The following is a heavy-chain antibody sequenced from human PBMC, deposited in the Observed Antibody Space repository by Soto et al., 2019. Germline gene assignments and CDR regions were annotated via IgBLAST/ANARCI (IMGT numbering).Heavy chain of an antibody. CDR3: LGGVATTGHYYGFDV. J-gene: IGHJ6*02. V-gene: IGHV1-2*02. D-gene: IGHD5-12*01. CDR1: GYVFTSYY. CDR2: INPNTGDT. Sequence: QVQLVQSGAEVKKPGASVKVSCKASGYVFTSYYLHWARQAPGQGLEWMGWINPNTGDTYYARNFESRITLTRDTSTNTAAMELWNLRSDDTAVYYCLGGVATTGHYYGFDVWGQGTAVNVS.